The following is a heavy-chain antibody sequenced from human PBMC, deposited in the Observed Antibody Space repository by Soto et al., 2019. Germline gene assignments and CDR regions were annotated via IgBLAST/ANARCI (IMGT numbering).Heavy chain of an antibody. D-gene: IGHD3-10*01. V-gene: IGHV1-18*01. CDR2: ISAYNGNT. CDR3: ARDYGSGSYYKGRAFDI. CDR1: GYTFTSYG. J-gene: IGHJ3*02. Sequence: QVQLVQSGAEVKKPGASVKVSCKASGYTFTSYGISWARQAPGQGLEWMGWISAYNGNTNYAQKLQGRVTMTTDTSTSTAYMELRSLRSDDTAVYYCARDYGSGSYYKGRAFDIWGQGTMVTVSS.